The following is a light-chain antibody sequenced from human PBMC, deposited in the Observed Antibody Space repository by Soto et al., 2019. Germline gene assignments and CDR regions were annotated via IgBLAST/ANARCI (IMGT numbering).Light chain of an antibody. CDR1: KDISDF. V-gene: IGKV1-27*01. CDR3: QKYNSAPFT. Sequence: DIQMTQSPSSLSASVGDRVTITCPASKDISDFLVWYQQKPGKVPKLLIYTASTLQSGVPSRFSGSGSVTDFTLTSSSLQPEDVATYYSQKYNSAPFTFGPGTKVDIK. J-gene: IGKJ3*01. CDR2: TAS.